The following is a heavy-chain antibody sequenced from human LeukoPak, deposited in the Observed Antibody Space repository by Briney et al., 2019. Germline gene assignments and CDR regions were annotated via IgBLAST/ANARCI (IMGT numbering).Heavy chain of an antibody. V-gene: IGHV3-21*01. D-gene: IGHD3/OR15-3a*01. CDR1: GYTFSSYS. CDR2: ISSSSSYI. J-gene: IGHJ4*02. CDR3: ARNKLDFWTAYFIDY. Sequence: PGGSLRLSCAASGYTFSSYSMNWVRQAPGKGLEWVSSISSSSSYIYYADSVKGRFTISRDDAKNSLYLQMNSLRAEDTAVYYCARNKLDFWTAYFIDYWGQGTLVTVSS.